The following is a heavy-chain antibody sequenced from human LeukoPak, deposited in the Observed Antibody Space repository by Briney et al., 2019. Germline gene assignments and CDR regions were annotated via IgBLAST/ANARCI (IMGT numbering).Heavy chain of an antibody. J-gene: IGHJ6*03. D-gene: IGHD1-26*01. CDR1: GFTFSSFG. CDR3: AKVACSGSHLSHMDV. CDR2: IWYDGSNK. V-gene: IGHV3-33*06. Sequence: PGGSLRLSCAASGFTFSSFGMHWVRQAPGRGLEWVAIIWYDGSNKYYADSVKGRFTISRDNSKNTLYLQMNSLRGEDTALYYCAKVACSGSHLSHMDVWGKGTTVTVSS.